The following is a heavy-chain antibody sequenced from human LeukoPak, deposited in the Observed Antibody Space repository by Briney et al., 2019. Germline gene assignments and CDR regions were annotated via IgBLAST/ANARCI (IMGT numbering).Heavy chain of an antibody. CDR2: ISSTGSSI. Sequence: QPGGSLRLSCAASGFIFSSYDMNWVRQAPGKGLEWISYISSTGSSIYYADSVKGRFTISRDNAKSSLYLRMNSLRADDTAIYYCVKDSEATFDYWGHGTLVTVSS. CDR3: VKDSEATFDY. CDR1: GFIFSSYD. J-gene: IGHJ5*01. D-gene: IGHD1-1*01. V-gene: IGHV3-48*03.